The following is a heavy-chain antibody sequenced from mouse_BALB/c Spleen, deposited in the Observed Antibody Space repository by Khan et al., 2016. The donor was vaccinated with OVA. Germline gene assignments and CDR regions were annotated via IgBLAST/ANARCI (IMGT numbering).Heavy chain of an antibody. D-gene: IGHD1-1*01. Sequence: QVQLQQSGPGLVQPSQSLSITCTVSGFSLTNYGIHWVRQSPGKSLEWLGVIWSGGSTDYNAAFVSRLSISKDISKSQVFFKMNSLQADDTAIYYCARNQGGDYGSSAGFAYWGQGTLVTVSA. CDR1: GFSLTNYG. J-gene: IGHJ3*01. CDR2: IWSGGST. V-gene: IGHV2-4-1*01. CDR3: ARNQGGDYGSSAGFAY.